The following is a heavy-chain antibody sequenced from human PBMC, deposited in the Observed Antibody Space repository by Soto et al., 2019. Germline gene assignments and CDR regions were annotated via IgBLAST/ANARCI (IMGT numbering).Heavy chain of an antibody. J-gene: IGHJ3*02. CDR2: IYHSGST. CDR3: ARTRGSLRDAFDI. D-gene: IGHD3-10*01. V-gene: IGHV4-38-2*01. Sequence: SETLSLTCAVTSGDYWGWIRQPPGKGLEWIGTIYHSGSTYYNPSLKSRLTISVDMSKNQLSPTLTSVTAADTAVYYCARTRGSLRDAFDIWGQGTMVTVSS. CDR1: SGDY.